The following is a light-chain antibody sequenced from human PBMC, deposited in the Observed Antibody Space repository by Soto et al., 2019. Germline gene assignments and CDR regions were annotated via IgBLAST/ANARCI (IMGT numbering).Light chain of an antibody. CDR3: AAWDDSLLGFYV. Sequence: QSVLTQPPSASGTPGQRVTVSCSGSSSNIGSNTVSWYQQLPGTAPKLLIYNSDQRPSGVPDRFSGSKSGTSASLAISGLQSGDEADYYCAAWDDSLLGFYVFGNGTKVTVL. J-gene: IGLJ1*01. CDR2: NSD. CDR1: SSNIGSNT. V-gene: IGLV1-44*01.